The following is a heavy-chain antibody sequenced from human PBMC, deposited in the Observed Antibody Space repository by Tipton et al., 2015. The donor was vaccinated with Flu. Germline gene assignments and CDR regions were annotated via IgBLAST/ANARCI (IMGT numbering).Heavy chain of an antibody. V-gene: IGHV3-23*01. CDR1: GFSVSSYA. Sequence: SLRLSCAASGFSVSSYAMTWVRQAPGKGLEWVSAISGGGASTYYADSVKGRFTISRDNSKNTLYLQMNSLRAEDTAVYYCAKREFLGYTYGPFYFDLWGQGSLVTVSS. CDR3: AKREFLGYTYGPFYFDL. J-gene: IGHJ4*02. CDR2: ISGGGAST. D-gene: IGHD5-18*01.